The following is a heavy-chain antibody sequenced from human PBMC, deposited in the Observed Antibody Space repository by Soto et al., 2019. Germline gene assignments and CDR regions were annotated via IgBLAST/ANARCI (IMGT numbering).Heavy chain of an antibody. V-gene: IGHV1-46*01. CDR1: GYTFTSYY. Sequence: ASVKVSCKASGYTFTSYYIHWVRQAPGQGLEWMGIFNPTGDTASYAQKLQGRVTMTRDTSTGTAYMELGSLRSEDTAVYYCARGGRIVDTGIGYYYYHAMDVWGQGTTVTVS. D-gene: IGHD5-18*01. J-gene: IGHJ6*02. CDR3: ARGGRIVDTGIGYYYYHAMDV. CDR2: FNPTGDTA.